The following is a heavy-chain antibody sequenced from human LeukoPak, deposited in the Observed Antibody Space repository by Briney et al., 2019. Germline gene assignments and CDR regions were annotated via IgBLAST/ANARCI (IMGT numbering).Heavy chain of an antibody. CDR1: GFTFSSYA. D-gene: IGHD2-21*02. CDR3: ARASGGGWGRQACGGDCYSGY. Sequence: GGALRLSCAASGFTFSSYAMHWVRQAPGKGLEWVAVISYDGSNKYYADSVKGRFPISRDNSKNTLYLQMNSLRAEDTAVYYCARASGGGWGRQACGGDCYSGYWGQGTLVTVSS. J-gene: IGHJ4*02. V-gene: IGHV3-30-3*01. CDR2: ISYDGSNK.